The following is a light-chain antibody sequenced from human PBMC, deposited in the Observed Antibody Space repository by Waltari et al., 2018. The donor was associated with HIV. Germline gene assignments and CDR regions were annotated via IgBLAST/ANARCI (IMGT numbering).Light chain of an antibody. CDR1: ALPNQY. Sequence: SYELTQPPSVSVSPGQTARITCPGDALPNQYAYWYQRKPGQAPVLVIYKDSERPSGIPERFSGSSSGTTVTLTISGVQAEDEADYYCQSADSSGTYVLFGGGTKLTVL. CDR2: KDS. V-gene: IGLV3-25*03. J-gene: IGLJ2*01. CDR3: QSADSSGTYVL.